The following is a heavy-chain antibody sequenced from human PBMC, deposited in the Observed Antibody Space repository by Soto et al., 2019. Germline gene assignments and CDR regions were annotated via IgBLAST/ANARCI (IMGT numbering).Heavy chain of an antibody. CDR1: GFTFSSYG. Sequence: GGSLRLSCAVSGFTFSSYGMHWVRQAPGKGLEWVAVIWYDGSNKYYADSVKGRFTISRDNSKNTLYLQMNSLGAEDTAVYYCARRRSGSYDGMDVWGQGTTVIVSS. D-gene: IGHD3-10*01. V-gene: IGHV3-33*01. CDR3: ARRRSGSYDGMDV. J-gene: IGHJ6*01. CDR2: IWYDGSNK.